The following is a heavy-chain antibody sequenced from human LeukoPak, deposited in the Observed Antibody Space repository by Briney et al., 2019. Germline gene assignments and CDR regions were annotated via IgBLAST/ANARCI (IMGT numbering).Heavy chain of an antibody. CDR1: GGSISSYY. CDR2: IYTSGST. Sequence: SETLSLTCTVSGGSISSYYWSWIRQPAGKGLEWIGRIYTSGSTNYNPSLKSRVTMSVDTSKNQFSLKLSSVTAADTAVYYCARDRPAGTYYYDSSVDAFDIWGQGTMATVSS. V-gene: IGHV4-4*07. D-gene: IGHD3-22*01. J-gene: IGHJ3*02. CDR3: ARDRPAGTYYYDSSVDAFDI.